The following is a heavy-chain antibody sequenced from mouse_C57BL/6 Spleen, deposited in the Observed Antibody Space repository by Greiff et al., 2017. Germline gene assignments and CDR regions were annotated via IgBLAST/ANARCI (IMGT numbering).Heavy chain of an antibody. J-gene: IGHJ3*01. V-gene: IGHV1-53*01. D-gene: IGHD2-5*01. CDR2: INPRNGGT. CDR3: AAYSRAWFAY. CDR1: GYTFTSYW. Sequence: QVQLQQPGTELVKPGASVKLSCTASGYTFTSYWMHWVKQRPGQGLEWIGNINPRNGGTNYNDKCKSKSTLTVDKSSSTAYMQLSSLTSEDAAVYYCAAYSRAWFAYWGQGTLVTVSA.